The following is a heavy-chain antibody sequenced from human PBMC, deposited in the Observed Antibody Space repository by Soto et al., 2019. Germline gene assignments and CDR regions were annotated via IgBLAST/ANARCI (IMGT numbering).Heavy chain of an antibody. V-gene: IGHV4-4*07. CDR3: VRDGTKTLRDWFDP. Sequence: SETLSLTCTVSGASISGFYWSWIRKSAGKGLEWIGRIYATGATDYNPSLKSRVMMSVDTSKEQFSLKLRSVTAADTAVYYCVRDGTKTLRDWFDPWGQGISVTVSS. D-gene: IGHD1-1*01. J-gene: IGHJ5*02. CDR1: GASISGFY. CDR2: IYATGAT.